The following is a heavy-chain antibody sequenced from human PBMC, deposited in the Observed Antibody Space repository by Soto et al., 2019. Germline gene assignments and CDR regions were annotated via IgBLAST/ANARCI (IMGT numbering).Heavy chain of an antibody. V-gene: IGHV4-34*01. CDR3: ARQMGRRYSSSWYGYYYGMDV. Sequence: SETLSLTCAVYGGSFSVYYWSWIRQPPGKGLEWIGEINHSGSTNYNPSLKSRVTISVDTSKNQFSLKLSSVTAADTAVYYCARQMGRRYSSSWYGYYYGMDVWGQGTTVTVSS. CDR2: INHSGST. J-gene: IGHJ6*02. D-gene: IGHD6-13*01. CDR1: GGSFSVYY.